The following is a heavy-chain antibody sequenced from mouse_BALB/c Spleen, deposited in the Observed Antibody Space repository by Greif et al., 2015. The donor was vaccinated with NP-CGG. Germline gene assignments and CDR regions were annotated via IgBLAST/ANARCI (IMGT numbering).Heavy chain of an antibody. V-gene: IGHV1S81*02. Sequence: VQRVESGAELVKPGASVKLSCKASGYTFTSYWMHWVKQRPGQGLEWIGEINPSNGRTNYDEKFKSKATLTVDKSSSTAYMQLSSLTSEDSAVYYCARRSWFDYWGQGTTLTVSS. CDR2: INPSNGRT. CDR1: GYTFTSYW. CDR3: ARRSWFDY. J-gene: IGHJ2*01.